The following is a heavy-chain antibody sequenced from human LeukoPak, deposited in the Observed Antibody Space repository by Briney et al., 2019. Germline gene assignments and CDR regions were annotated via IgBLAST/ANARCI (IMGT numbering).Heavy chain of an antibody. CDR1: GFTFGNYG. D-gene: IGHD3-10*02. V-gene: IGHV3-30*03. J-gene: IGHJ4*02. Sequence: GRSLRLSCAASGFTFGNYGMHWVRQTPGTGLEWVTLISYDGSNKYYADSVKGRVTISRDNSKNTLYLQMNSLGAEDTAVYYCARVTWNYVPFDYWGQGTLVTVSS. CDR3: ARVTWNYVPFDY. CDR2: ISYDGSNK.